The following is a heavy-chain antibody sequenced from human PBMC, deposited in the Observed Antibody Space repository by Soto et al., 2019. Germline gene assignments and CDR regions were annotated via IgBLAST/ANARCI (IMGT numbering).Heavy chain of an antibody. Sequence: GGSLRLSCAASGFTVSSNYMSWVRQAPGKGLEWVSVIYSGGSTYYADSVKGRFTISRDNSKNTLYLQMNSLRAEDTAVYYCGIMVTWTIDYWGQGTLVTVSS. V-gene: IGHV3-53*01. J-gene: IGHJ4*02. D-gene: IGHD5-18*01. CDR2: IYSGGST. CDR3: GIMVTWTIDY. CDR1: GFTVSSNY.